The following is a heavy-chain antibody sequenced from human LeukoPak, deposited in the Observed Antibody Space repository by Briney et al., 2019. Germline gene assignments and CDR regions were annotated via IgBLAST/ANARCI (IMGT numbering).Heavy chain of an antibody. Sequence: AGGSLRLSCAASGFTFSSYGMHWVRQAPGKGLEWVAVIWYDGSNKYYADSVKGRFTISRDNSKNTLYLQMNSLRAEDTAVYYCARDAYYYDSSGYYKSSYYGMDVWGQGTTVTVSS. J-gene: IGHJ6*02. CDR3: ARDAYYYDSSGYYKSSYYGMDV. D-gene: IGHD3-22*01. V-gene: IGHV3-33*01. CDR2: IWYDGSNK. CDR1: GFTFSSYG.